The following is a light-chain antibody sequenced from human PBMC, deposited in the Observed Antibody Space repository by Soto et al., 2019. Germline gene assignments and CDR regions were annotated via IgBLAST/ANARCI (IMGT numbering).Light chain of an antibody. CDR2: GAS. J-gene: IGKJ1*01. CDR1: QSVSSSY. Sequence: EIVLTQSPGTLSLSPGERATLSCRASQSVSSSYLAWYQQKPGQAPRLLIYGASSRATGIQDRFSDSGSGTDFTITISRLEPEDFTVYYGQQYGSSPPTFGQGTKVEIK. V-gene: IGKV3-20*01. CDR3: QQYGSSPPT.